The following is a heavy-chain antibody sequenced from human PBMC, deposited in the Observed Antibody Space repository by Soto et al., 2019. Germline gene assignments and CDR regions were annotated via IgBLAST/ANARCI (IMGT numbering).Heavy chain of an antibody. CDR1: GGTFSNSA. Sequence: QVQLEQSGAEVKKPGSSVKVSCRASGGTFSNSALSWVRQAPGQGLEWIGGIMPIFRTPDYAQKFQGRVTITADESTSTVYMELSGLRRDDTAVYYCGRDKDRVPLGWNYYSRLDVWGQGTTVNVPS. V-gene: IGHV1-69*12. CDR2: IMPIFRTP. J-gene: IGHJ6*01. CDR3: GRDKDRVPLGWNYYSRLDV. D-gene: IGHD1-7*01.